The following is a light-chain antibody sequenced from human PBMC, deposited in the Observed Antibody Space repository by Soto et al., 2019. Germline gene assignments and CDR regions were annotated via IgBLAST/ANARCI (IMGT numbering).Light chain of an antibody. CDR2: AAS. Sequence: DIQMTQSPSSLSASVGDIVTITCRASQSISTYLNWYQQKPGKAPKVLIYAASSLQSGVPSRFSGSGSGTDFTLTIGSLQPEDFATYYCQQSYSTPYTFGQGPRWISN. CDR3: QQSYSTPYT. CDR1: QSISTY. V-gene: IGKV1-39*01. J-gene: IGKJ2*01.